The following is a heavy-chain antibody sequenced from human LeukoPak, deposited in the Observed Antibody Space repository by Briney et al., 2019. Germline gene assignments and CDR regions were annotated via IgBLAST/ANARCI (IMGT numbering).Heavy chain of an antibody. Sequence: SQTLSLTCAISGDSVSSNSAAWNWIRQSPSRGLEWLGRTYYRSKWYNDYAVSVKSRITINPDTSKNQFSLQLNSVTPEDTAVYYCAREGYSSSWFYYYYMDVWGKGTTVTVSS. D-gene: IGHD6-13*01. CDR1: GDSVSSNSAA. CDR3: AREGYSSSWFYYYYMDV. CDR2: TYYRSKWYN. V-gene: IGHV6-1*01. J-gene: IGHJ6*03.